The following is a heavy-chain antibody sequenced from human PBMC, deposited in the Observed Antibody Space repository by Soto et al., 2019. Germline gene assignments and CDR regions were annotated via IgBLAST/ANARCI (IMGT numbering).Heavy chain of an antibody. J-gene: IGHJ6*03. CDR3: ARRGGWGAAAGTYYYYYMDV. Sequence: GGSLRLSCAASGFTFSSYGMHWVRQAPGKGLEWVAVIWYNGSNKYYADSVKGLFTISRDNSKNTLYLQMNSLRAEDTAVYYCARRGGWGAAAGTYYYYYMDVWGKGTTVTVSS. D-gene: IGHD6-13*01. V-gene: IGHV3-33*01. CDR2: IWYNGSNK. CDR1: GFTFSSYG.